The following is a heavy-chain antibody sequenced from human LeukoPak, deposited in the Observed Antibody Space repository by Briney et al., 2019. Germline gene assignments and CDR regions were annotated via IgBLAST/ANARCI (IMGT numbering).Heavy chain of an antibody. Sequence: SETLSLTCTVSGYSISSGYYWGWIRPPPGKGLEWIGSIYHSGSTYYNPSLKSRVTISVDTSKNQFSLKLSSVTAADTAVYYCALVGSVVVPAADFDYWGQGTLVTVSS. CDR2: IYHSGST. CDR3: ALVGSVVVPAADFDY. CDR1: GYSISSGYY. J-gene: IGHJ4*02. V-gene: IGHV4-38-2*02. D-gene: IGHD2-2*01.